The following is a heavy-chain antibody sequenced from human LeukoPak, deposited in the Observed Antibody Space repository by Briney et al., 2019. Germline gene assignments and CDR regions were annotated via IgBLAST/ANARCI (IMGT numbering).Heavy chain of an antibody. V-gene: IGHV3-13*04. J-gene: IGHJ3*02. Sequence: PGGSLRLSCAATGFTFSNYDIHWVRQATGKGLEWVSAIDTAGDTYYPGSVKGRFTISRENAKNSLYLQMNSLRAGDTAVYYCAGDFTGENVFDIWGQGTLVTVSS. CDR1: GFTFSNYD. CDR2: IDTAGDT. CDR3: AGDFTGENVFDI. D-gene: IGHD3-9*01.